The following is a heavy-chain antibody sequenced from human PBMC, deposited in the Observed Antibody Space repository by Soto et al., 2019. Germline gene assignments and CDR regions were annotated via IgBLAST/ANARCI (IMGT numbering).Heavy chain of an antibody. Sequence: EVQLLESGGGLVQPGGSLRLSCAASGFTFSSYAMSWVRQAPGKGLEWVSSISGSGGSTYYADSVKGRFTVSRDNSKNTVYLQMNSLRAEDTAVYYWSKDRITAAIYYYYYGMDVWGQGTTVTVSS. CDR2: ISGSGGST. CDR1: GFTFSSYA. D-gene: IGHD2-2*02. V-gene: IGHV3-23*01. CDR3: SKDRITAAIYYYYYGMDV. J-gene: IGHJ6*02.